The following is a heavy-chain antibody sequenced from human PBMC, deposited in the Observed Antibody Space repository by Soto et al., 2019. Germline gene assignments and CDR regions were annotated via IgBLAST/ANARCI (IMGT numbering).Heavy chain of an antibody. V-gene: IGHV3-30-3*01. CDR1: GFTFSSYA. CDR3: AVTEAAAESYYYGMDV. J-gene: IGHJ6*02. CDR2: ISYDGSNK. Sequence: GGSLRLSCAASGFTFSSYAMHWVRQAPGKGLEWVAVISYDGSNKYYADSVKCRFTISRDNSKNTLYLKMNSLRAEDTAVYYCAVTEAAAESYYYGMDVWGQGTTVTVSS. D-gene: IGHD6-13*01.